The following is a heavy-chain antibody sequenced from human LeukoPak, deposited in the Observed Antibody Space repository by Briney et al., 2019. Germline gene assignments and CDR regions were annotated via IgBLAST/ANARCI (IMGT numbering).Heavy chain of an antibody. J-gene: IGHJ6*02. V-gene: IGHV3-21*01. Sequence: PGGSLRLSCAASGFTFSSYSMNWVRQAPGKGLEWVSSISSSSSYIYYADSVKGLFTISRDNAKNLLYLQMNSLRAEDTAVYYCAREGGYYDILTGYLYYYYGMDVWGQGTTVTVSS. CDR3: AREGGYYDILTGYLYYYYGMDV. CDR1: GFTFSSYS. CDR2: ISSSSSYI. D-gene: IGHD3-9*01.